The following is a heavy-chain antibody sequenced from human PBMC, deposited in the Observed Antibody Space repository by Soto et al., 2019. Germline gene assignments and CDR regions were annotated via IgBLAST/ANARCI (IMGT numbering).Heavy chain of an antibody. CDR3: AGGGGVGVAGSAAFDM. D-gene: IGHD3-3*01. V-gene: IGHV1-2*02. CDR1: GYPVTAYY. J-gene: IGHJ3*02. Sequence: QLHLVQSGAVVKKPGASVTVSCSASGYPVTAYYMHWVRQAPGRGLEWMGGINPATGAAKYTQTFQGRVTMARDTSTSTGFMELSGLTPADTAVFYGAGGGGVGVAGSAAFDMWGQGTVVTVSS. CDR2: INPATGAA.